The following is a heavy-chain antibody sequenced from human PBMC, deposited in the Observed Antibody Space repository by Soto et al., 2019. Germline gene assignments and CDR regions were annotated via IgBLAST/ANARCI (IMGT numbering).Heavy chain of an antibody. J-gene: IGHJ6*02. CDR3: AGWGFSQSKYRNPPYYYYGMDV. Sequence: TGGSLRLSCAASGFTFSSFAMHWVRQAPGKGLEWVAVISYDGSNKYYADSVKGRFTISRDNSKNTLYLQMNSLRAEDTAVYYCAGWGFSQSKYRNPPYYYYGMDVWGQGTTVTVSS. CDR1: GFTFSSFA. CDR2: ISYDGSNK. V-gene: IGHV3-30-3*01. D-gene: IGHD3-16*02.